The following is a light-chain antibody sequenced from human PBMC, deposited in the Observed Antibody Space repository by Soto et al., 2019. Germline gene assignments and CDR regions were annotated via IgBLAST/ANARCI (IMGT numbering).Light chain of an antibody. J-gene: IGLJ1*01. CDR2: EVS. Sequence: QSALTQPPSASGSPGQSVTISCTGTSSDVGGYNYVSWYQKHPGKAPKLMIYEVSKRPSGVPDRFSGSKSGNTASLTVSGLQAEDESDYYSSSYAGSNNPHYVFGTGNKVTVL. V-gene: IGLV2-8*01. CDR1: SSDVGGYNY. CDR3: SSYAGSNNPHYV.